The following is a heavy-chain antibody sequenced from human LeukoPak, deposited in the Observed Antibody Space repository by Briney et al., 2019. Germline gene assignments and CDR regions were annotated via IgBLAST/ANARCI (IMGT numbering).Heavy chain of an antibody. Sequence: PSETLSLTCVVSGDSISSGTYSWSWIRQPPGKGLEWIGYIFHTGSTFYNPSPKSRVTISVDTSKNQFSLRLNSVTAADTAVYYCARELWFANAPGSWLDPWGQGPLVTVSS. CDR1: GDSISSGTYS. V-gene: IGHV4-30-2*01. D-gene: IGHD3-10*01. CDR2: IFHTGST. J-gene: IGHJ5*02. CDR3: ARELWFANAPGSWLDP.